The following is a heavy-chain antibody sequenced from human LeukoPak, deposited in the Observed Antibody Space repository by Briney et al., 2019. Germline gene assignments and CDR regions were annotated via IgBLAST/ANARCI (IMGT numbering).Heavy chain of an antibody. CDR1: GFTFSSYA. D-gene: IGHD3-22*01. J-gene: IGHJ4*02. CDR3: AKGSYYDSSGSFYFDY. Sequence: GGSLRLSCAASGFTFSSYAMSWVRQAPGKGLEWVSGISGSGDNTYYADSVKGRFTISRDNSKNTLYVQVNSLGTEDTAAYYCAKGSYYDSSGSFYFDYWGQGTLVTVTS. CDR2: ISGSGDNT. V-gene: IGHV3-23*01.